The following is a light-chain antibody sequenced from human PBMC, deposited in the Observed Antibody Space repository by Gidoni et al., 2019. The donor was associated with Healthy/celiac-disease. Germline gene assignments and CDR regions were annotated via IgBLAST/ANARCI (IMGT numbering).Light chain of an antibody. Sequence: EILMTQSPATLSVSPGERATLSCRASQSVSDNLAWYQQKPGQAPRLLIYGASTRATGIPARFSGGGSGTEFTLTISSLQSEDFAVYYCQQYNIWPPYTFGQGTKLEIK. CDR2: GAS. V-gene: IGKV3-15*01. CDR1: QSVSDN. J-gene: IGKJ2*01. CDR3: QQYNIWPPYT.